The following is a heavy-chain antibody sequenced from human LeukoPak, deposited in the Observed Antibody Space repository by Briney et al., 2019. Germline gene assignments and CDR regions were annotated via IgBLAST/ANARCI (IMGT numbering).Heavy chain of an antibody. CDR2: IRYDGSNK. D-gene: IGHD1-26*01. Sequence: GGSLRLSCAASGFTFSSYGMHWVRQAPGKGLEWVAFIRYDGSNKYYADSVKGRFIISRDDAKKSMYLQMNSLRAEDTAVYYCARGIVGAKVYWGQGTLVTVSS. CDR3: ARGIVGAKVY. J-gene: IGHJ4*02. CDR1: GFTFSSYG. V-gene: IGHV3-30*02.